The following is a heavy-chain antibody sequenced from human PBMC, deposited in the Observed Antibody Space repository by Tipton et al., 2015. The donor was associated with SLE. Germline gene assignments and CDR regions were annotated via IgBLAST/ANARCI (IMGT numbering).Heavy chain of an antibody. V-gene: IGHV3-23*01. CDR2: ISGSGGST. CDR3: AKEGYYGSGTRDAFDI. J-gene: IGHJ3*02. Sequence: GSLRLSCAASGFTFSSYAMSWVRQAPGKGLEWVSAISGSGGSTSYADSVKGRFTISRDNSKNTLYLQMNSLRAEDTAVYYCAKEGYYGSGTRDAFDIWGQGTMVTVSS. D-gene: IGHD3-10*01. CDR1: GFTFSSYA.